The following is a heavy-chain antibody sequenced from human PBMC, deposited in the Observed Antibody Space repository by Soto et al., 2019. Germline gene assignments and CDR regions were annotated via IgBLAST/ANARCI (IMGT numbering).Heavy chain of an antibody. CDR2: ISASGVIT. V-gene: IGHV3-23*01. CDR1: GFSFSAYA. CDR3: AKDHSSSWTRVYWYFDL. Sequence: DVQLLESGGGLVQPGGSLRLSCVASGFSFSAYAMTWVRQAPGKGLEWVSTISASGVITYYADSVKGRFAISRDNSKNTLFLQMSSLRAEETAVYYCAKDHSSSWTRVYWYFDLWGRGTLVTVSS. J-gene: IGHJ2*01. D-gene: IGHD6-13*01.